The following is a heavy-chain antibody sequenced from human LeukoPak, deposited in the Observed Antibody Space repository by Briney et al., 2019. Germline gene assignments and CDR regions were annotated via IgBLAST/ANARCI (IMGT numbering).Heavy chain of an antibody. CDR1: GFTFSSYW. Sequence: GGSLRLSCAASGFTFSSYWMHWVRQAPGKGLVWVSGIRSDGSTTSADSVNGRFTISRDNAKNTLYLQMNSLRAEDRAVYYCARAGDYGSGSCAFDMWGQGTMVTVSS. D-gene: IGHD3-10*01. CDR3: ARAGDYGSGSCAFDM. CDR2: IRSDGST. V-gene: IGHV3-74*01. J-gene: IGHJ3*02.